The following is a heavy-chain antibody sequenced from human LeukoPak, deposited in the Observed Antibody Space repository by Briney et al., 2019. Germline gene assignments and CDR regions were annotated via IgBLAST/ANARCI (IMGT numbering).Heavy chain of an antibody. J-gene: IGHJ6*02. V-gene: IGHV4-59*08. CDR3: ARFGGTQNYYYYGMDV. D-gene: IGHD1-1*01. Sequence: PSETLSLTCTVSGGSISSYYWSWIRQPPGKGLEWIGYIYYSGSTNYNPSLKSRVTISVDTSKNQFSLKLSSVTAADTAVYYCARFGGTQNYYYYGMDVWGQGTTVTVSS. CDR1: GGSISSYY. CDR2: IYYSGST.